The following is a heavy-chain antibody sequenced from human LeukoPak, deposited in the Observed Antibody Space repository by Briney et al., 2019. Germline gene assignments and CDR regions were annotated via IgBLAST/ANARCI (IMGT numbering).Heavy chain of an antibody. D-gene: IGHD6-13*01. Sequence: EASVKVSCKASGYTFTSYGISWVRQAPGQGLEWMGWISAYNGNTNYAQKFQGRVTMTEDTSTDTAYMELSSLRSEDTAVYYCTTEPLDPYSSSWYVFDYWGQGTLVTVSS. CDR1: GYTFTSYG. CDR2: ISAYNGNT. J-gene: IGHJ4*02. CDR3: TTEPLDPYSSSWYVFDY. V-gene: IGHV1-18*01.